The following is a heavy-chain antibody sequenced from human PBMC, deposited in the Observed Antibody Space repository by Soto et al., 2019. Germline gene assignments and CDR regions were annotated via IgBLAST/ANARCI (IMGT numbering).Heavy chain of an antibody. J-gene: IGHJ5*02. CDR1: GGFGSNYA. D-gene: IGHD2-15*01. Sequence: QEHLVQSGAEVKKPGSSVKVSCRASGGFGSNYAITWVRQAPGQGLEWMGGIVPKFGTSNYAQRFKGRVTISVDKSTNSVYMELSSLRSQDTAIYYCAREMASGYSRTWFDPWGQGTLVTVSS. CDR3: AREMASGYSRTWFDP. V-gene: IGHV1-69*06. CDR2: IVPKFGTS.